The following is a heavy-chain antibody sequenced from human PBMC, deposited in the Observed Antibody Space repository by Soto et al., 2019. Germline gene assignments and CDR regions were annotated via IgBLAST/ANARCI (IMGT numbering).Heavy chain of an antibody. Sequence: GASVKVSCKASGYTFTSYGLSWVRQAPGQGLEWMGWISAYNGNTNYAQKFQGRVTITADESTSTVYMELSGLRSDDTAVYYCARDKDRLQLGGNYYYILDVWGQGTTVTVSS. D-gene: IGHD5-12*01. CDR3: ARDKDRLQLGGNYYYILDV. CDR1: GYTFTSYG. V-gene: IGHV1-18*01. J-gene: IGHJ6*02. CDR2: ISAYNGNT.